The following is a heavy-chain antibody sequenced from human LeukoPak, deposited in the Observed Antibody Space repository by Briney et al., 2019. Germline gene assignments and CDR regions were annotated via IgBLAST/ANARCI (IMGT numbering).Heavy chain of an antibody. D-gene: IGHD4-17*01. CDR3: ARHDGDYSDYFDY. V-gene: IGHV3-7*01. J-gene: IGHJ4*02. Sequence: GGSLRLSCAASGFTFSSYWMSWVRQAPGKGLEWVANIKQDGSEKYYVDSVKGRFTISRDNAKNSLYLQMNSLRGEDTAVYYGARHDGDYSDYFDYWGQGTLVTVSS. CDR2: IKQDGSEK. CDR1: GFTFSSYW.